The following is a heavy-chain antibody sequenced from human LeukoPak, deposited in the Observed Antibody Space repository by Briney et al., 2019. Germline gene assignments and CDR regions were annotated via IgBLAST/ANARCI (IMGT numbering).Heavy chain of an antibody. CDR3: ARHYCSGDNCYYFDY. D-gene: IGHD2-15*01. CDR2: IYYSGNT. CDR1: GGSISSYY. Sequence: SETQSLTCTVSGGSISSYYWSWIRQPPGEGLEWIGYIYYSGNTNYNPSLESRVTISVDTSKNQFSLKLSSVTAADTAVYYCARHYCSGDNCYYFDYWGQGALVTVSS. J-gene: IGHJ4*02. V-gene: IGHV4-59*01.